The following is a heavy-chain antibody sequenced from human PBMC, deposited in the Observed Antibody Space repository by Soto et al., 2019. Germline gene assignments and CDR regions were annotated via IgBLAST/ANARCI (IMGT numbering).Heavy chain of an antibody. CDR1: GFIFDDYA. CDR3: VKDESINWYSGHFRH. Sequence: GGSLRLSCAASGFIFDDYAMHWVRQVPGKGLEWVSGINWNSGSIGYGDSVKGRFAISRDNAKNSLHLQMNSLSAEDTAFYYCVKDESINWYSGHFRHWGQGTLVTVSS. D-gene: IGHD6-13*01. CDR2: INWNSGSI. J-gene: IGHJ1*01. V-gene: IGHV3-9*01.